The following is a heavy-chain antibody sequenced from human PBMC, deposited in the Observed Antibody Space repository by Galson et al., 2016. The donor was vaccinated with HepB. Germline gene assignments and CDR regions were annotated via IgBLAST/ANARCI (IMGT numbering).Heavy chain of an antibody. CDR2: IWYDGTNE. CDR3: ARGGIGTLPYHYLGTDV. Sequence: SLRLSCAASGFTFSTFGMHWVRQAPGKGLEWVAVIWYDGTNENYADSVKGRFTISRDNSNNSLSPKMSRLPDDDAAVSYRARGGIGTLPYHYLGTDVWGQGTTVTVSS. D-gene: IGHD1-1*01. V-gene: IGHV3-33*01. J-gene: IGHJ6*02. CDR1: GFTFSTFG.